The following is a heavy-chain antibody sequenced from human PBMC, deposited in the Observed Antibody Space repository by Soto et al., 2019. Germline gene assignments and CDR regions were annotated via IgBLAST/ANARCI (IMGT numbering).Heavy chain of an antibody. CDR1: GGSISSAAYY. V-gene: IGHV4-31*01. CDR3: AREYTYGSNFFDC. Sequence: QVRLQESGPGLVKPSQTLSLTCTVSGGSISSAAYYWSWIRQHPGKGLEWIGYVSHSGSTYYNPSLKSPVIISVDTSKIQFSLSLTSVTAADTAVYYCAREYTYGSNFFDCWGQGALVTVSS. D-gene: IGHD1-1*01. J-gene: IGHJ4*02. CDR2: VSHSGST.